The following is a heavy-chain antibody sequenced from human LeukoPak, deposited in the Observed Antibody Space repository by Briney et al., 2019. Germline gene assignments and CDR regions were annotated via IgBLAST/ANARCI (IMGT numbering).Heavy chain of an antibody. CDR2: ISGSGIST. CDR1: GFTFNNYV. V-gene: IGHV3-23*01. D-gene: IGHD3-9*01. J-gene: IGHJ4*02. Sequence: GGSLRLSCAASGFTFNNYVMSWVRQAPGKGLEWVSAISGSGISTYYADSVKGRFTISRDNAKNSLYLQMNSLRAEDTAVYYCARWGATGYGDYWGQGTLVTVSS. CDR3: ARWGATGYGDY.